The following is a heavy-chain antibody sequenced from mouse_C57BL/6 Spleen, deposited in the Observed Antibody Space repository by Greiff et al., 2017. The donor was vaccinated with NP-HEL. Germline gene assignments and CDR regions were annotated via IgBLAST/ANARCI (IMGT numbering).Heavy chain of an antibody. CDR1: GYSFTDYN. V-gene: IGHV1-39*01. CDR2: INPNYGTT. Sequence: VQLKQSGPELVKPGASVKISCKASGYSFTDYNMNWVKQSNGKSLEWIGVINPNYGTTSYNQKFKGKATLTVDQSSSTAYMQLNSLTSEDSAVYYCARSGLLLRSYPYYYAMDYWGQGTSVTVSS. J-gene: IGHJ4*01. CDR3: ARSGLLLRSYPYYYAMDY. D-gene: IGHD1-1*01.